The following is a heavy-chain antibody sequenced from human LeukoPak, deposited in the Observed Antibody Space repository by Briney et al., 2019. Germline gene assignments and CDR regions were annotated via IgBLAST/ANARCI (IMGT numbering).Heavy chain of an antibody. CDR1: GGSFSSYS. CDR3: ARGYYPPRWYFDL. V-gene: IGHV4-34*01. D-gene: IGHD3-10*01. CDR2: IIEKGNA. J-gene: IGHJ2*01. Sequence: NSSETLSLTCALYGGSFSSYSWSWTWIRQTPEKGLGWIGEIIEKGNANYNPSLKSRVTIDLDTSKNQFSLKLTSMTAADTAMYYCARGYYPPRWYFDLWGRGTLVTVSS.